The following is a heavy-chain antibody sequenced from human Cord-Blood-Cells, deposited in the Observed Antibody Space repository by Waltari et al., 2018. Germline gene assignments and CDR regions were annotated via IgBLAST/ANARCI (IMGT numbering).Heavy chain of an antibody. D-gene: IGHD3-3*01. CDR1: GGSISSSSYY. CDR2: IYYSGST. J-gene: IGHJ4*02. V-gene: IGHV4-39*01. CDR3: ARLDFWSGYYDY. Sequence: QLQLQESGPGLVKPSETLSLTCTVSGGSISSSSYYWGWIRQPPGKGLEWIGSIYYSGSTYYNPSLKSRVTISGDTSKNQFSLKLSSVTAADTAVYYCARLDFWSGYYDYWGQGTLVTVSS.